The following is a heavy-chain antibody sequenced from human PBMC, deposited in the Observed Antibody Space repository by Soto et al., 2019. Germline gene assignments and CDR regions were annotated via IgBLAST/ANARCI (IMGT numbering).Heavy chain of an antibody. CDR1: GFTFSSYE. Sequence: EVQLVESGGGLVQPGGSLRLSCAASGFTFSSYEMNWVRQAPGKGLEWVSYISSSGSTIYYADSVKGRFTISRDNAKNSLYLQMNSLRAEDTAVYYCARDLKWWNFDYWGQGTLVTVSS. D-gene: IGHD2-8*01. J-gene: IGHJ4*02. V-gene: IGHV3-48*03. CDR2: ISSSGSTI. CDR3: ARDLKWWNFDY.